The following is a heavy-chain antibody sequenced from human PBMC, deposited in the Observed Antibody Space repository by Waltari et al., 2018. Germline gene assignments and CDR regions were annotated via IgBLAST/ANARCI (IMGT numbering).Heavy chain of an antibody. CDR3: ARLGDGYNDRYFDY. Sequence: QLQLQESGPGLVKPSETLSLTCIVSGGSLRSSSYYWGWIRQPPGKGLEWIATIYYSGSNSYYNPSLQSRVTISIDTSKNQFSLKLSSVTAADTAVYYCARLGDGYNDRYFDYWGQGTLVTVSS. CDR2: IYYSGSNS. J-gene: IGHJ4*02. D-gene: IGHD5-12*01. V-gene: IGHV4-39*07. CDR1: GGSLRSSSYY.